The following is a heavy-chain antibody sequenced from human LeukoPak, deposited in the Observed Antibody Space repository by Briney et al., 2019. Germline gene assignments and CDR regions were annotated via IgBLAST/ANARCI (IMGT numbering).Heavy chain of an antibody. J-gene: IGHJ3*02. Sequence: GGSLRLSCTACGFTFSSYAMSWVRQAPGKGLEWVSGISGSGGSTYNTDSVKGRFTISRDNSKNTPYLQMNSLRAEDTAVYYCAKDRLERLVRNAFDIWGQGTMVTVSS. CDR2: ISGSGGST. V-gene: IGHV3-23*01. CDR3: AKDRLERLVRNAFDI. D-gene: IGHD3-9*01. CDR1: GFTFSSYA.